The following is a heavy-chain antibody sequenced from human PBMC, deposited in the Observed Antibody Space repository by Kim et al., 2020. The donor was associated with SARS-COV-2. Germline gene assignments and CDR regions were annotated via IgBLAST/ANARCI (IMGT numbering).Heavy chain of an antibody. V-gene: IGHV1-46*01. Sequence: ASVKVSCKASGYTFTSYYMHWVRQAPGQGLEWMGIINPSGGSTSYAQKFQGRVTMTRDTSTSTVYMELSSLRSEDTAMYYCARELTDYYDILTGYYNYFDYWGQGTLVTVSS. CDR3: ARELTDYYDILTGYYNYFDY. CDR1: GYTFTSYY. D-gene: IGHD3-9*01. CDR2: INPSGGST. J-gene: IGHJ4*02.